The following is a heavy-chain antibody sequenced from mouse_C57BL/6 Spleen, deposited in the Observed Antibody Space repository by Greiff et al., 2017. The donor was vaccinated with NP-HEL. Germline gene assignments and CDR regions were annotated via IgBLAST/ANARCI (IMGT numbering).Heavy chain of an antibody. D-gene: IGHD2-2*01. V-gene: IGHV5-9*01. J-gene: IGHJ3*01. CDR3: ARHGCHGYDEAWFAY. CDR1: GFTFSSYT. CDR2: ISGGGGNT. Sequence: EVKLVESGGGLVKPGGSLKLSCAASGFTFSSYTMSWVRQTPEKRLEWVATISGGGGNTYYPDSVKGRFTISRDNAKNTLYLQMSSLRSEDTALYYCARHGCHGYDEAWFAYWGQGTLVTVSA.